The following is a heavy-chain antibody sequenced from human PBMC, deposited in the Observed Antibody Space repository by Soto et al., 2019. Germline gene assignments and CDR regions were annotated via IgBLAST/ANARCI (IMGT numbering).Heavy chain of an antibody. J-gene: IGHJ2*01. CDR2: IHYSGTT. CDR3: ARVLIVGRRWVWYFEL. CDR1: AGSVSNDYYC. Sequence: PETLSLACTVSAGSVSNDYYCWSWIRQPPGKGLEWIGHIHYSGTTNYNPSVMSRVTISVDTSKNQFSLKLSPVTAADTAVYYCARVLIVGRRWVWYFELWGRGTLVTVSS. V-gene: IGHV4-61*01. D-gene: IGHD3-22*01.